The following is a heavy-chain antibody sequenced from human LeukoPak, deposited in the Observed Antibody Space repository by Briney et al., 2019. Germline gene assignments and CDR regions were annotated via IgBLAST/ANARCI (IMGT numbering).Heavy chain of an antibody. CDR2: INPNSGGT. Sequence: GASVKVSCKASGYTFTGYYMHWVRQAPGQGLEWMGRINPNSGGTNYAQKFQGRVTMTRDTSISTAYMELSRLRSDDTAVYYCARYSMLWSGRGFDYWGQGTLVTVSS. J-gene: IGHJ4*02. V-gene: IGHV1-2*06. CDR1: GYTFTGYY. CDR3: ARYSMLWSGRGFDY. D-gene: IGHD2-8*01.